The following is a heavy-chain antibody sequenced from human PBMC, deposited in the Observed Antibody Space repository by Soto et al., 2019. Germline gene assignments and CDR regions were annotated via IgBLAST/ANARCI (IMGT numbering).Heavy chain of an antibody. V-gene: IGHV3-30*18. CDR3: AKDRAAYSSGWYNDY. D-gene: IGHD6-19*01. Sequence: QVQLVESGGGVVQPGRSLRLSCAASGFTFSSYGMHWVRQAPGKGLEWVAVISYDGSNKYYADSVKGRFTISRDNSKNTLYLQMNSLRAEDTAVYYCAKDRAAYSSGWYNDYWGQGTLVTVSS. J-gene: IGHJ4*02. CDR1: GFTFSSYG. CDR2: ISYDGSNK.